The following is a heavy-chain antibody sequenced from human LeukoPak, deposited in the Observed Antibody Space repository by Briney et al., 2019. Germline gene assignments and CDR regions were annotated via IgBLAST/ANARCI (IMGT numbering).Heavy chain of an antibody. CDR1: GGSISSYY. Sequence: SETLSLTCTVSGGSISSYYWSWLRQPPGKGLEWIGYIYYSGSTNYNPSLKSRVTISEDPSKNQFSLKLSSATAADTAVDYGAREDGGYWGQGTLVTASS. J-gene: IGHJ4*02. CDR3: AREDGGY. V-gene: IGHV4-59*01. CDR2: IYYSGST.